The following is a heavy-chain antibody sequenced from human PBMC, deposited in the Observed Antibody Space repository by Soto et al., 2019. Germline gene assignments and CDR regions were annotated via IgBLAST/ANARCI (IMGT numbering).Heavy chain of an antibody. CDR2: VSGSGASV. CDR3: AKDLPLWSGYSFSENH. V-gene: IGHV3-23*01. J-gene: IGHJ5*02. Sequence: PGGSLRLSCEGSGFIFSSHAMSWVRQAPGKGLEWVLSVSGSGASVHLPDFLKGRFSSSRDNSKNTVYLELNNLRVDDTAVYYCAKDLPLWSGYSFSENHWGQGTLVTVSS. D-gene: IGHD3-3*01. CDR1: GFIFSSHA.